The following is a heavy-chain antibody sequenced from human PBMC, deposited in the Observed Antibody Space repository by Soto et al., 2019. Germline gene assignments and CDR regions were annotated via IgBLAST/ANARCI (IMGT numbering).Heavy chain of an antibody. J-gene: IGHJ1*01. V-gene: IGHV1-69*02. D-gene: IGHD6-19*01. CDR1: GGTFSSYT. Sequence: SVKVSCKASGGTFSSYTISWVRQSPGQGLEWMGRIIPILGIANYAQKFQGRVTITADKSTSTAYMELSSLRSEDTAVYYCARGHADEAVAAEYYQHRGQGTRDTVSS. CDR3: ARGHADEAVAAEYYQH. CDR2: IIPILGIA.